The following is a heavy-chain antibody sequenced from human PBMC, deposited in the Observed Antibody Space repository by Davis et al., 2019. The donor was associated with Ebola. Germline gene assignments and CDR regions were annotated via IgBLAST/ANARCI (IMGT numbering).Heavy chain of an antibody. J-gene: IGHJ4*02. Sequence: GESLKISCAASGFTFSSYAMSWVRQAPGKGLEWVPAISGSSSSTYYADSVKGRFPISSDNSKSTLFLQMNSLRAEDTAVYYCAAINYDIFTGYYQDYWGQGTQVTVSS. CDR1: GFTFSSYA. CDR3: AAINYDIFTGYYQDY. V-gene: IGHV3-23*01. D-gene: IGHD3-9*01. CDR2: ISGSSSST.